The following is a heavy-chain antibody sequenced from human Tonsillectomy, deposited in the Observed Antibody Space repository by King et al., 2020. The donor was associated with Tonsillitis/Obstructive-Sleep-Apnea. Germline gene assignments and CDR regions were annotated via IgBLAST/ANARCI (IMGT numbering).Heavy chain of an antibody. CDR3: AREVWSGYYAGSYYGMDV. Sequence: QLVQSGPEVKKPGASVKVSCKASGYTFTGYYMHWVRQAPGQGLEWMGWINPNSGGTNYAQKFQGRVTMIRDTSISTAYMELSRLRSDDTAVYYCAREVWSGYYAGSYYGMDVWGQGTTVTVSS. CDR1: GYTFTGYY. D-gene: IGHD3-3*01. V-gene: IGHV1-2*02. CDR2: INPNSGGT. J-gene: IGHJ6*02.